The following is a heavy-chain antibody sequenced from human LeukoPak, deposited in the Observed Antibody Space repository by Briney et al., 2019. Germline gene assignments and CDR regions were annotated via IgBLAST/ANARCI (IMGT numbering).Heavy chain of an antibody. Sequence: GGSLRLSCAASGFTFNSYGMHWVRQAPGKGLEWVAVIWYDGSNKSCADSVKGRFTISRDNSKNTLYLQMNSLRAEDTAVYYCARDKGGYYDSSGYFNIGYYFDYWGQGTLVTVSS. CDR3: ARDKGGYYDSSGYFNIGYYFDY. J-gene: IGHJ4*02. CDR2: IWYDGSNK. V-gene: IGHV3-33*01. D-gene: IGHD3-22*01. CDR1: GFTFNSYG.